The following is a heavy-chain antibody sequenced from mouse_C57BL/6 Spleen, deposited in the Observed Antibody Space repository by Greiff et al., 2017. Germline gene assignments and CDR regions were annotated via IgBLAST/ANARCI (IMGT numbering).Heavy chain of an antibody. D-gene: IGHD1-1*01. J-gene: IGHJ4*01. CDR2: IRNKANGYTT. V-gene: IGHV7-3*01. Sequence: EVMLVESGGGLVQPGGSLSLSCAASGFTFTDYYMSWVRQPPGKALEWLGFIRNKANGYTTEYSASVKGRFTISRDNSQSILYLQMNALRAEDSATYDCASLYYYGTSMDYWGQGTSVTVSS. CDR3: ASLYYYGTSMDY. CDR1: GFTFTDYY.